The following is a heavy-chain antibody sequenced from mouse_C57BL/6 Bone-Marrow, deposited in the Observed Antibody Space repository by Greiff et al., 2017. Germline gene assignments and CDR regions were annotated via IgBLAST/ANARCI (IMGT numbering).Heavy chain of an antibody. CDR2: ISSGGSYT. D-gene: IGHD2-3*01. CDR3: ARQGGVTTFAY. J-gene: IGHJ3*01. Sequence: EVMLVESGGDLVKPGGSLKLSCAASGFTFSSYGMSWVRQTPDKRLEWVATISSGGSYTYYPDSLKGRFTISRDKSKNTLYLQMSSLKSEDTAMYYCARQGGVTTFAYWGQGTLVTVSA. V-gene: IGHV5-6*01. CDR1: GFTFSSYG.